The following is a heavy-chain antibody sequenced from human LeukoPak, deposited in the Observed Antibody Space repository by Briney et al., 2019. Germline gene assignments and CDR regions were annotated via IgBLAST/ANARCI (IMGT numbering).Heavy chain of an antibody. Sequence: ASVKVSCKASGYTFTSYGISWVRQPPGQGLELMGWISAYNGNTNYAQKLQGRVTMTTDTSTSTAYMELRSLRSDDTAVYYCARDATYCSSTSCLHFDYWGQGTLVTVSS. CDR1: GYTFTSYG. CDR3: ARDATYCSSTSCLHFDY. CDR2: ISAYNGNT. D-gene: IGHD2-2*01. V-gene: IGHV1-18*01. J-gene: IGHJ4*02.